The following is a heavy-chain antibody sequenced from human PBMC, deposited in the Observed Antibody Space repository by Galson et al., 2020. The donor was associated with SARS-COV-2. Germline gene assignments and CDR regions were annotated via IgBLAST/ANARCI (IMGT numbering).Heavy chain of an antibody. CDR2: IYYSGST. CDR1: GGSISSGDYY. J-gene: IGHJ6*02. CDR3: ARVRGDCWSGYYTPYGMDV. V-gene: IGHV4-30-4*01. D-gene: IGHD3-3*01. Sequence: ETSETLSLTCTVSGGSISSGDYYWSWIRQPPGKGLEWIGYIYYSGSTYYNPSLKSRVTISVDTSKNQFSLKLSSVTAADTAVYYCARVRGDCWSGYYTPYGMDVWGQGTTVTVAS.